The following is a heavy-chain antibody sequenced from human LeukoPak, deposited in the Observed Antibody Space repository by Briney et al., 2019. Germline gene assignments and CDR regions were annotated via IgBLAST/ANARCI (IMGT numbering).Heavy chain of an antibody. CDR3: ASSVVITTIGHDAFDI. CDR1: GGSFSGYY. CDR2: INHSGST. J-gene: IGHJ3*02. V-gene: IGHV4-34*01. D-gene: IGHD3-22*01. Sequence: PSETLSPTCAVYGGSFSGYYWSWIRQPPGKGLEWIGEINHSGSTNYNPSLKSRVTISVDTSKNQFSLKLSSVTAADTAVYYCASSVVITTIGHDAFDIWGQGTMVTVSS.